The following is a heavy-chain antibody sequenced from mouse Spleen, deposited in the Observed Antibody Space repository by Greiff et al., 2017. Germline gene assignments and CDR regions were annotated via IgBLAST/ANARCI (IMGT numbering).Heavy chain of an antibody. CDR3: ARNGYDEAWFAY. CDR2: ISYSGST. V-gene: IGHV3-2*02. D-gene: IGHD2-2*01. CDR1: GYSITSDYA. Sequence: EVKLVESGPGLVKPSQSLSLTCTVPGYSITSDYAWNWIRQFPGNKLEWMGYISYSGSTSYNPSLKSRISITRDTSKNQFFLQLNSVTTEDTATYYCARNGYDEAWFAYWGQGTLVTVSA. J-gene: IGHJ3*01.